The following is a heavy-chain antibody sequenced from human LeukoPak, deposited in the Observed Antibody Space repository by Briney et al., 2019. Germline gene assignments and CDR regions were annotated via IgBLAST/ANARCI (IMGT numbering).Heavy chain of an antibody. Sequence: GASVKVSCKASGYTFTNYYVHWVRQAPGQGLEWMGIIKPSGGGTSYALKFQGRVTMTRDTSTSTAYMELSSLRSEDTAVYYRARDHFDSSGYYYLLGYFEHWGQGTLVTVSS. D-gene: IGHD3-22*01. CDR3: ARDHFDSSGYYYLLGYFEH. CDR2: IKPSGGGT. V-gene: IGHV1-46*01. J-gene: IGHJ1*01. CDR1: GYTFTNYY.